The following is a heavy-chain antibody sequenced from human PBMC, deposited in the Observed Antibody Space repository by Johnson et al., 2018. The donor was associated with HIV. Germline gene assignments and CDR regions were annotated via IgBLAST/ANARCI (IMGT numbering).Heavy chain of an antibody. Sequence: VQLVESGGGVVRPGGSLRLSCGASPFTFNSNATSWVRQAPGKGLEWVAVISFDGSKEYYADSVKGRFTISRDNSKNTLYLQMNSLRAGDTAVYYCARVTNSDAFDIWGQGTMVTVSS. CDR3: ARVTNSDAFDI. CDR1: PFTFNSNA. J-gene: IGHJ3*02. V-gene: IGHV3-30-3*01. D-gene: IGHD2-8*01. CDR2: ISFDGSKE.